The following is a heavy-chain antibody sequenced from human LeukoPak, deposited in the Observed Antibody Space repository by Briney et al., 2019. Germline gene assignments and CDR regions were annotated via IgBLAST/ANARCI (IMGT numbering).Heavy chain of an antibody. Sequence: SVNVSCKASGGTFSRYAISRVRQAPGQGLEWMGGIIPIFGTANYAHRFQGRVTITTDESTSTAYLYMSTLTYEDTAVYYCERTHGNYRYFDYWGQGTLVTVSS. CDR2: IIPIFGTA. CDR3: ERTHGNYRYFDY. J-gene: IGHJ4*02. V-gene: IGHV1-69*05. D-gene: IGHD4-17*01. CDR1: GGTFSRYA.